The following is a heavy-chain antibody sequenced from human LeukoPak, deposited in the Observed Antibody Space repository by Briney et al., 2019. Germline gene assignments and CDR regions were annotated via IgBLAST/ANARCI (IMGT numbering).Heavy chain of an antibody. D-gene: IGHD5-18*01. CDR2: IYHSGST. J-gene: IGHJ6*03. CDR1: GYSISSGYY. CDR3: ASPAMAFIDQGRYNYYYYMDV. Sequence: SETLSLTCTVSGYSISSGYYWGWIRQPPGKGLEWIGSIYHSGSTYYNPSFKSRVTISVDTSKNQFSLKLSSVTAADTAVYYCASPAMAFIDQGRYNYYYYMDVWGKGTTVTISS. V-gene: IGHV4-38-2*02.